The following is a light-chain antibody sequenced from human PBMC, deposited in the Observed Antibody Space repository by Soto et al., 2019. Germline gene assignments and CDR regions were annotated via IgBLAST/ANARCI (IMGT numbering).Light chain of an antibody. CDR1: QTINRF. Sequence: DIQMTQSPSSLSASVGDRVSITCRAGQTINRFLNWYQQRPGEPPKLLIYGASNLQGGVPSRFSGSGSGTDFTLTISSLQPEDFAPYYCHQNYSSPQTFGQGTNVETK. CDR2: GAS. V-gene: IGKV1-39*01. CDR3: HQNYSSPQT. J-gene: IGKJ1*01.